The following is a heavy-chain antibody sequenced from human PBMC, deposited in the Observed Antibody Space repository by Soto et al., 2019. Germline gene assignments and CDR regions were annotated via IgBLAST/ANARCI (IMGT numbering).Heavy chain of an antibody. Sequence: ASVKVSCKASGYTFTSYAMHWVRQAPGQRLEWMGWINAGNGNTKYSQKFQGRVTITRDTSASTAYMELSSLRSEDTAVYYCAREVYYDFWSGYPPAYYYMDVWGKGTTVTSP. CDR2: INAGNGNT. J-gene: IGHJ6*03. V-gene: IGHV1-3*01. CDR1: GYTFTSYA. D-gene: IGHD3-3*01. CDR3: AREVYYDFWSGYPPAYYYMDV.